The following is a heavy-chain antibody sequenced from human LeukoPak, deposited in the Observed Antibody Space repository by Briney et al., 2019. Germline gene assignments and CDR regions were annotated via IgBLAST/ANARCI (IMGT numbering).Heavy chain of an antibody. D-gene: IGHD6-19*01. J-gene: IGHJ4*02. CDR3: ARAAVAGPIDY. CDR2: INHSGST. CDR1: GGSFSGYY. V-gene: IGHV4-34*01. Sequence: SETLSLTCAVYGGSFSGYYWSWIRQPPGKGLEWIGEINHSGSTNYNPPLKSRVTISVDTSKNQFSLKLSSVTAADTAVYYCARAAVAGPIDYWGQGTLVTVSS.